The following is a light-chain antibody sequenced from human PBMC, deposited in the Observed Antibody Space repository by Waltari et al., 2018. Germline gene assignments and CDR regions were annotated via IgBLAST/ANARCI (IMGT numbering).Light chain of an antibody. CDR3: VQALQTPPWA. CDR2: LGS. V-gene: IGKV2-28*01. CDR1: QSLLHSNGYND. Sequence: DTVMTQSPLSLPVTPGAPASIPCRSSQSLLHSNGYNDLDWYLHKRGQSPQHLIYLGSCQASGVPYRFSGSGSGTDFTLRISRVEAEDVGIYYFVQALQTPPWAFGQGTKLEIK. J-gene: IGKJ2*01.